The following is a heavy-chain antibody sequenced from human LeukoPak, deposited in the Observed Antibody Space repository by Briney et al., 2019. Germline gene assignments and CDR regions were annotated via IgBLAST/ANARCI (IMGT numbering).Heavy chain of an antibody. V-gene: IGHV1-2*02. D-gene: IGHD3-22*01. CDR2: INPNSGGT. CDR1: GYTFTGYY. Sequence: ASVKVSCKASGYTFTGYYMHWVRQAPGQGLEWMGWINPNSGGTNYAQKFQGRVTMTRDTSISTAYMELSRLRSDDTAVYYCARAYYYDSSGSPWDYWGQGTLVTVSS. J-gene: IGHJ4*02. CDR3: ARAYYYDSSGSPWDY.